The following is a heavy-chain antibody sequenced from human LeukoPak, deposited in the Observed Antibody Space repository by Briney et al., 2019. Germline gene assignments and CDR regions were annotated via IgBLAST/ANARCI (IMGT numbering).Heavy chain of an antibody. V-gene: IGHV3-15*01. D-gene: IGHD4-11*01. Sequence: PGGSLRLSCAASGFTFSNAWMSWVRQAPGKGQEWVGRIKRKTDGATTDYGAPVKGRFTISRDDSKNTLYLQMNSLKTEDTAVYYCTTVSYSNYGFDYWGQGTLVTVSS. CDR1: GFTFSNAW. J-gene: IGHJ4*02. CDR3: TTVSYSNYGFDY. CDR2: IKRKTDGATT.